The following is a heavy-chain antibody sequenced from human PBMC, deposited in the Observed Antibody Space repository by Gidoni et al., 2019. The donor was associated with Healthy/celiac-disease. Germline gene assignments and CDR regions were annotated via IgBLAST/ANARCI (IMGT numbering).Heavy chain of an antibody. Sequence: QLQLQESGPGLVKPSETLSLTCTVSGGSISSSSYYWGWIPQPPGKVLEWIGSIYYSGSTYYNPSLKSRVTISVDTSKNQFSLKLSSVTAADTAVYYCARSNSRWWFDPWGQGTLVTVSS. J-gene: IGHJ5*02. CDR3: ARSNSRWWFDP. D-gene: IGHD3-22*01. CDR1: GGSISSSSYY. CDR2: IYYSGST. V-gene: IGHV4-39*01.